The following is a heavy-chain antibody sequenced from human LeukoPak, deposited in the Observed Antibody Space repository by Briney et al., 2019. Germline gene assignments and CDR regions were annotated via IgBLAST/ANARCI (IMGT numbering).Heavy chain of an antibody. CDR3: TRGGPVAGTHKYFQH. D-gene: IGHD6-19*01. J-gene: IGHJ1*01. V-gene: IGHV1-8*01. CDR1: GYTFTSHD. Sequence: GASVKVSCKASGYTFTSHDINWVRQATGQGLEWMGWMNPNNGNTDYAQKFQGRVTLTRNTSISTAYMELSSLRSEDTAMYYCTRGGPVAGTHKYFQHWGQGTLVTVSS. CDR2: MNPNNGNT.